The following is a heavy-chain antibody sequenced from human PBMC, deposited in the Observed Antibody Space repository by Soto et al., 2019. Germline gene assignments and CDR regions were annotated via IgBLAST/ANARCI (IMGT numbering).Heavy chain of an antibody. Sequence: QITLKESGPALVKPTQTLTLTCTFSGFSLSISGVIVGWIRQPPGKALEWLALIYWNDDKRYSPSLQSRLTITKDTSKNQVVLTMTNMDPVDTATYYCAPSTVTNREFDYWGQGTLVTVSS. CDR3: APSTVTNREFDY. V-gene: IGHV2-5*01. CDR1: GFSLSISGVI. J-gene: IGHJ4*02. D-gene: IGHD4-4*01. CDR2: IYWNDDK.